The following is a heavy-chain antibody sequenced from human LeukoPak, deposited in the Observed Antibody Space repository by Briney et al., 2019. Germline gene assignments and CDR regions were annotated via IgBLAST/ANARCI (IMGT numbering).Heavy chain of an antibody. CDR3: ATVFKGSSLQDY. Sequence: GGSLRLSCVVSGFSITNNWMYWVRQAPGRGLVWVSRIKSDETTAAYADSVKGRFTISRDNAKNTVYLQMNSLRVEDTAVYYCATVFKGSSLQDYWGRGTLVTVSS. CDR2: IKSDETTA. J-gene: IGHJ4*02. V-gene: IGHV3-74*03. CDR1: GFSITNNW. D-gene: IGHD1-26*01.